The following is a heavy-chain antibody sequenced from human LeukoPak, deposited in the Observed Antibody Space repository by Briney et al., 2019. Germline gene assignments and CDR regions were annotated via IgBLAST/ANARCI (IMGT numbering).Heavy chain of an antibody. CDR2: INPNSGGT. J-gene: IGHJ5*02. D-gene: IGHD2-15*01. Sequence: GASVKVSCKASGYTFSGYYMHWVRQAPGQGLEWMGWINPNSGGTNYAQKFQGRVTMTRDTSISTAYMELSRLRSDDTAVYYCARDGDYCSGGSCYWFDPWGQGTLVTVSS. CDR3: ARDGDYCSGGSCYWFDP. V-gene: IGHV1-2*02. CDR1: GYTFSGYY.